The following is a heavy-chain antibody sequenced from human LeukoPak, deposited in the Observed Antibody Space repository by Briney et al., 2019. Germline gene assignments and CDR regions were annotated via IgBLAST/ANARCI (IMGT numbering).Heavy chain of an antibody. CDR2: ISSSSSYI. D-gene: IGHD3-22*01. V-gene: IGHV3-21*01. CDR3: AREGYDSSGYQAY. CDR1: GFTFSSYS. Sequence: GSLRLSCAASGFTFSSYSMNWVRQAPGKGLEWVSSISSSSSYIYYADSVKGRFTISRDNAKNSLYLQMNSLRAEDTAVYYCAREGYDSSGYQAYWGQGTLVTVSS. J-gene: IGHJ4*02.